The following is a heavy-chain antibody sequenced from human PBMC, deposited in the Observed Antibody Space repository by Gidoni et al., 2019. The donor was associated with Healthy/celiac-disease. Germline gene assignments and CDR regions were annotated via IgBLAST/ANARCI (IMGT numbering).Heavy chain of an antibody. J-gene: IGHJ4*02. CDR3: AMDTAMGNLDY. D-gene: IGHD5-18*01. CDR1: GFTFDDHA. CDR2: ISWNSGRI. V-gene: IGHV3-9*01. Sequence: EVQLVASGGGLVQPGRSLTLSCAASGFTFDDHAMHWVRQAPGKGREWVSGISWNSGRIGYADSVKGRFTISRDNAKNSLYLQRNSLRAEDTALYYCAMDTAMGNLDYWGQGTLVTVSS.